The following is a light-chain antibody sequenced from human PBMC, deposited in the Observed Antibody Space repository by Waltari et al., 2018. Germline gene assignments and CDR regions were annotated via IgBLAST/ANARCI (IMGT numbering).Light chain of an antibody. Sequence: DIVMTQSADSLAVSLGRTPKSNLKSRPSVLYSSNNKNYLAWYQQKPGQPPKLLIYWASTRESGVPDRFSGSGSGTDFTLTISSLQAEDVAVYYCQQYYSTPRTFGQGTKVEIK. CDR3: QQYYSTPRT. V-gene: IGKV4-1*01. CDR1: PSVLYSSNNKNY. J-gene: IGKJ1*01. CDR2: WAS.